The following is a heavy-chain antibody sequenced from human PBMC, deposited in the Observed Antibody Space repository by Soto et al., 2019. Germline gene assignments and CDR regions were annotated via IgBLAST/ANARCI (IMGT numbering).Heavy chain of an antibody. D-gene: IGHD5-12*01. CDR1: SGSIDTTNW. CDR3: ARNSLVATKKTGRYYYYYYMDV. CDR2: IFHSGNT. Sequence: SETLSLTCAVSSGSIDTTNWWSWVRQPPGKGLEWIGEIFHSGNTYYNPSLASRVTISVDASKNQFSLNLSSVTAADTAVYFCARNSLVATKKTGRYYYYYYMDVWGKGTTVTVSS. J-gene: IGHJ6*03. V-gene: IGHV4-4*02.